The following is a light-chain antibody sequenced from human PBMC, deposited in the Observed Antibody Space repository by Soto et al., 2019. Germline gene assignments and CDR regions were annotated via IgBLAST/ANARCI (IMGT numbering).Light chain of an antibody. CDR3: CSYAGSTL. CDR2: EVS. CDR1: SSDVGGYNL. V-gene: IGLV2-23*02. J-gene: IGLJ2*01. Sequence: QSVLTQPASVSGSPGQSITISCTGTSSDVGGYNLVSWYQQHPGKAPKLMIYEVSKRPSGVSNRFSGSKSGNTASLTISGLQAEDEADYYCCSYAGSTLFGGGTKLTVL.